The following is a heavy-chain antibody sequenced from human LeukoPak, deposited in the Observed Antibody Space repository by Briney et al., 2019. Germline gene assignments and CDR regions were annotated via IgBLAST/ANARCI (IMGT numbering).Heavy chain of an antibody. J-gene: IGHJ4*02. CDR1: GFTVSSNY. CDR3: ARSPTWRYYYGSGSYLSDY. CDR2: ISSSSSYI. Sequence: GGSLRLSCAASGFTVSSNYMSWVRQAPGKGLEWVSSISSSSSYIYYADSVKGRFTISRDNAKNSLYLQMNSLRAEDTAVYYCARSPTWRYYYGSGSYLSDYWGQGTLVTVSS. V-gene: IGHV3-21*04. D-gene: IGHD3-10*01.